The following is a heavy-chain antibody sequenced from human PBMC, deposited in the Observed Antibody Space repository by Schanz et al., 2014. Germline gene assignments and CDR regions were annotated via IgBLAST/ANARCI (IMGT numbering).Heavy chain of an antibody. CDR3: VRERTNYGGSPCFFDH. CDR1: GFTASSHS. J-gene: IGHJ4*02. D-gene: IGHD2-15*01. CDR2: ISSRSSHI. V-gene: IGHV3-21*02. Sequence: EVQLVESGGGLVKPGGSLRLSCGVSGFTASSHSMNWVRQAPGKGLEWVSSISSRSSHIYYADSVKGRFTVSRDNAKNSVYLQMNGLRVEDTAVYYCVRERTNYGGSPCFFDHWGQGTLVTVSS.